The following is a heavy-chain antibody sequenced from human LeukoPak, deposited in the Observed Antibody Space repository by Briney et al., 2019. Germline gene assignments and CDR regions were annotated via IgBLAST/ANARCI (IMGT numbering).Heavy chain of an antibody. V-gene: IGHV4-30-4*01. D-gene: IGHD3-9*01. Sequence: SETLSLTCTVSGGSISSGDYYWSWIRQPPGKGLEWIGYIYYSGSTYYNPSLKSRVTISVDTSKNQFSLKLSSVTAADTAVYYCARGHDILTGSPFDYWGQGTLVTVSS. CDR1: GGSISSGDYY. J-gene: IGHJ4*02. CDR3: ARGHDILTGSPFDY. CDR2: IYYSGST.